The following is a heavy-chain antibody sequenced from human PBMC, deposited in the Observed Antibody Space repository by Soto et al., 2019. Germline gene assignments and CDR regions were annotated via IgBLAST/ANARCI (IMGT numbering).Heavy chain of an antibody. CDR1: GFTFSSYG. Sequence: QVQLVESGGGVVQPGRSLRLSCAASGFTFSSYGMHWVRQAPGKGLGWVAVIWYDGSNKYYADSVKGRFTISRDNSKKPVYRPMINLRAEATAVYYGARRPRGRIAAADDYYYYGMDVWGQGTTVTVSS. J-gene: IGHJ6*02. CDR2: IWYDGSNK. D-gene: IGHD6-13*01. V-gene: IGHV3-33*01. CDR3: ARRPRGRIAAADDYYYYGMDV.